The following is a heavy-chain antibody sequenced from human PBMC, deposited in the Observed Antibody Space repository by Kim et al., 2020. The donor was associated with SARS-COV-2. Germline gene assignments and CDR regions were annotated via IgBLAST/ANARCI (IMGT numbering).Heavy chain of an antibody. V-gene: IGHV3-30*02. CDR2: K. D-gene: IGHD3-10*01. Sequence: KYYADSVKGRFTIARDNSKTTLYLQMNSLRAEDTAVYYCAKDYGSGSLDYWGQGTLVTVSS. J-gene: IGHJ4*02. CDR3: AKDYGSGSLDY.